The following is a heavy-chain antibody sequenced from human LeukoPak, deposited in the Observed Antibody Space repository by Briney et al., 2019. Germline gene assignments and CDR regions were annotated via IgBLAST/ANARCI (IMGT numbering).Heavy chain of an antibody. CDR2: INPSSGGT. CDR3: ARDRVGALFDY. CDR1: GYDFTSSH. V-gene: IGHV1-46*01. J-gene: IGHJ4*02. Sequence: ASVKVSCKASGYDFTSSHMHWVRLTPGQGFEWMGIINPSSGGTSYAQKFRPRVTMTSDTSANSFFMELSSLTSDDTAMYYCARDRVGALFDYWGQGTLVTVSS. D-gene: IGHD1-26*01.